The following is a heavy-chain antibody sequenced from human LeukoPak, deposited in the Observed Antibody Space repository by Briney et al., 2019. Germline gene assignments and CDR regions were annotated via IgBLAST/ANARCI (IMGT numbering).Heavy chain of an antibody. D-gene: IGHD1-26*01. V-gene: IGHV3-30*18. CDR1: GFTFSSYG. Sequence: PGGSLRLSCAASGFTFSSYGMHWVRQAPGKGLEWVAVISYDGSNKYYADSVKGRFTISRDNSKNTLYLQMNSLRAEDTAVYYCAKDGSQWEPLSHTVIVGVFDIWGQGTMVTVSS. J-gene: IGHJ3*02. CDR3: AKDGSQWEPLSHTVIVGVFDI. CDR2: ISYDGSNK.